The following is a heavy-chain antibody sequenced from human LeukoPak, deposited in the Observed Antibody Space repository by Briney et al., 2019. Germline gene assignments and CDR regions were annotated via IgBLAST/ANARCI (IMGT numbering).Heavy chain of an antibody. V-gene: IGHV1-18*01. D-gene: IGHD4-17*01. J-gene: IGHJ4*02. CDR3: ARDLTMVTTTFSDY. Sequence: GASVKVSCKASGYTFTSYGISWVRQAPGQGLEWMGWISAYNGNTNYAQKLQGRVTMTTDTSTSTAYMELRSLRSDDTAVYYCARDLTMVTTTFSDYWGQGTLVTVSS. CDR2: ISAYNGNT. CDR1: GYTFTSYG.